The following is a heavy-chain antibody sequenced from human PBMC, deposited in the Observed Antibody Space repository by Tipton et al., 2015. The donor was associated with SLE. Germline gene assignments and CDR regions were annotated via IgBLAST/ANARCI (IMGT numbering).Heavy chain of an antibody. CDR1: GGSISSSSYY. CDR3: ATMLNYYDSRPDNWFGP. J-gene: IGHJ5*02. D-gene: IGHD3-22*01. CDR2: INHTRGT. V-gene: IGHV4-39*07. Sequence: TLSLTCTVSGGSISSSSYYWGWIRQPPGKGLEWIGEINHTRGTNYNPSLKSRVTISLETSKNQFSLKLSSVTAADTAIYYCATMLNYYDSRPDNWFGPWRQETRVTVSS.